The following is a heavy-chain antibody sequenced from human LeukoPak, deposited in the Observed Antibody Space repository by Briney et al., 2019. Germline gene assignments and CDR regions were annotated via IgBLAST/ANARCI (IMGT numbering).Heavy chain of an antibody. D-gene: IGHD3-22*01. CDR1: GGSISSYY. Sequence: SETLSLTCTVSGGSISSYYWSWIRQPAGKGLEWIGRIYTSGSTNYNPSLKSRVTISVGKSKNQFSLKLSSVTAADTAVYYCARVSLRNYFDYWGQGTLVTVSS. J-gene: IGHJ4*02. CDR3: ARVSLRNYFDY. CDR2: IYTSGST. V-gene: IGHV4-4*07.